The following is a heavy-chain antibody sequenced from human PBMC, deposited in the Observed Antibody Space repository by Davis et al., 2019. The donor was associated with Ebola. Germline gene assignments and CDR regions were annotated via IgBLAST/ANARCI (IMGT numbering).Heavy chain of an antibody. CDR2: ISSSSSTI. Sequence: GGSLRLSCAASGFTFSSYSMNWVRQAPGKGLEWVSYISSSSSTIYYADSVKGRFTISRDNAKNSLYLQMNSLRAEDTAVYYCARDEYYYGSGSYSYYFDYWGQGTLVTVSS. J-gene: IGHJ4*02. V-gene: IGHV3-48*01. CDR1: GFTFSSYS. D-gene: IGHD3-10*01. CDR3: ARDEYYYGSGSYSYYFDY.